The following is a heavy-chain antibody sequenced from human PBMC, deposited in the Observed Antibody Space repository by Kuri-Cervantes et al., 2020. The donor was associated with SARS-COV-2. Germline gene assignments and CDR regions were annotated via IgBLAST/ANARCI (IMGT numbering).Heavy chain of an antibody. CDR2: INPNSGGT. Sequence: ASVKVSCKASGYTFTSYDINWVRQATGQGLELMGWINPNSGGTNYAQKFQGRVTMTRDTSISTAYMELSRLRSDDTAVYYCARDLTIFGVVISYFDYWGQGTLVTVSS. D-gene: IGHD3-3*01. J-gene: IGHJ4*02. CDR3: ARDLTIFGVVISYFDY. CDR1: GYTFTSYD. V-gene: IGHV1-2*02.